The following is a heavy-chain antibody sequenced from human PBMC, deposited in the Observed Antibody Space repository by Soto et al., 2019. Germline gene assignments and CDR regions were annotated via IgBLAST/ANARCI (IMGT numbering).Heavy chain of an antibody. CDR1: GGSISSGGYY. CDR3: ARSTYYDFWSGYLIGRPNWFAP. V-gene: IGHV4-31*03. Sequence: PSETLSLTCTVSGGSISSGGYYWSWIRQHPGKGLEWIGYIYYSGSTYYNPSLKSRVTISVDTSKNQFSLKLSSVTAADTAVYYCARSTYYDFWSGYLIGRPNWFAPWGQGTLVTVSS. D-gene: IGHD3-3*01. CDR2: IYYSGST. J-gene: IGHJ5*02.